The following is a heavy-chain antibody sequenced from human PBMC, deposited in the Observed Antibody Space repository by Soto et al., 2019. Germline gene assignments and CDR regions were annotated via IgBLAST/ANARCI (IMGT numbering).Heavy chain of an antibody. Sequence: SETLSLTCTVSGASISGYYWSWIRKSAGKGLEWIGRIYATGTTDYNPSLKSRVMMSVDTSKKQFSLKLRSVTAADAAVYYCVRHEMYTLLDWFDPWGQG. CDR2: IYATGTT. J-gene: IGHJ5*02. CDR3: VRHEMYTLLDWFDP. CDR1: GASISGYY. V-gene: IGHV4-4*07. D-gene: IGHD2-8*01.